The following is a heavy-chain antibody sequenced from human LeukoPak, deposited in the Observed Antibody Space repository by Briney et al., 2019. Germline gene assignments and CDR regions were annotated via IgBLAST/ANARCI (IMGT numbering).Heavy chain of an antibody. V-gene: IGHV3-15*01. D-gene: IGHD3-10*01. Sequence: GGSLRLSCAASGFTFSNSCMSWVRQAPGKGLEWVGRINGKADGGSKDYAAPVKGRVTISRADSKNTLYLQMNSPKTEDTAVYFCTTAWVLWYGELPDYWGQGTLVSVSS. CDR3: TTAWVLWYGELPDY. CDR1: GFTFSNSC. J-gene: IGHJ4*02. CDR2: INGKADGGSK.